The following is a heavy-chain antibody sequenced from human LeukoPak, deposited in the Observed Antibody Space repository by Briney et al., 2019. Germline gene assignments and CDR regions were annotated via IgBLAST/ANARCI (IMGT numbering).Heavy chain of an antibody. D-gene: IGHD2-2*01. Sequence: PSETLSLTCAVYGGSFSCYYWSWIRQPPGKGLVWIGEINHSGSTNYNPSLKSRVTISVDTSKIQFCLKLSSVTPADTAVYYCARGSTYCSSTSCYAGDWYFDLWGRGTLVTVSS. CDR1: GGSFSCYY. CDR3: ARGSTYCSSTSCYAGDWYFDL. V-gene: IGHV4-34*01. CDR2: INHSGST. J-gene: IGHJ2*01.